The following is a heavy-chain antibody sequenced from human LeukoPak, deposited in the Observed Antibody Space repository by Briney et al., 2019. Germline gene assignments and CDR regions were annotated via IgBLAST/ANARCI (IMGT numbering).Heavy chain of an antibody. D-gene: IGHD3-22*01. Sequence: PGGSLRLSCAASGFTVSSNYMSWVRQAPGKGLEWVSVIYSGGSTYYADSVKGRFTISRDNSKNTLYLQMNSLRAEDTAVYYCARGASSGPYRIDYWGQGTLVTVSS. V-gene: IGHV3-53*01. J-gene: IGHJ4*02. CDR3: ARGASSGPYRIDY. CDR2: IYSGGST. CDR1: GFTVSSNY.